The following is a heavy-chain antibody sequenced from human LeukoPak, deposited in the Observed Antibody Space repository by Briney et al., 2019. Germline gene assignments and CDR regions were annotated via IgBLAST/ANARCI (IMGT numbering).Heavy chain of an antibody. D-gene: IGHD6-19*01. CDR3: ASYPRYSSSPPFDY. Sequence: GASVKVSCKASGYTFTGYYMHWVRQAPGQGLEWMGWINPNTGGTNYAQKFQGRVTMTRDTTISTAYMELSRLTSDDTALYYCASYPRYSSSPPFDYWGQGTLATVSS. J-gene: IGHJ4*02. V-gene: IGHV1-2*02. CDR1: GYTFTGYY. CDR2: INPNTGGT.